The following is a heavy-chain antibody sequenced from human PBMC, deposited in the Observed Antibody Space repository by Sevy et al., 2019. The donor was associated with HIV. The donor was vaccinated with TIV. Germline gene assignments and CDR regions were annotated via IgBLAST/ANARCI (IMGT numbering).Heavy chain of an antibody. D-gene: IGHD3-9*01. Sequence: GSLRLSCVVSGIIFTSSGMQWVRQAPGKGLEWVAVISYHGRDKFYADSVKGRFTISRDNSKNILYLQMNGLRIEDTAVYYCAKDFTGYNGMDVWGQGTMVTVSS. CDR1: GIIFTSSG. J-gene: IGHJ6*02. V-gene: IGHV3-30*18. CDR3: AKDFTGYNGMDV. CDR2: ISYHGRDK.